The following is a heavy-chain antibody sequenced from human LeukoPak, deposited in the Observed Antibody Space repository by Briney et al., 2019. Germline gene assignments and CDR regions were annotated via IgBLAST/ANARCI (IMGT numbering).Heavy chain of an antibody. Sequence: ETLSLTCTVSGGSISSSSYYWGWIRQPPGKGLEWIGSIYYSGSTYYNPSLKSRVTISVDTSKNQFSLKLSSVTAADTAVYYCARLSSSGHFQHWGQGTLVTVSS. CDR3: ARLSSSGHFQH. CDR1: GGSISSSSYY. J-gene: IGHJ1*01. V-gene: IGHV4-39*01. D-gene: IGHD6-6*01. CDR2: IYYSGST.